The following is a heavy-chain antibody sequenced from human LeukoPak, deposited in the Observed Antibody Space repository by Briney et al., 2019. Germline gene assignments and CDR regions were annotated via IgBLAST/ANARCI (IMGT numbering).Heavy chain of an antibody. J-gene: IGHJ4*02. CDR1: GFTFSSYS. Sequence: GRSLGLSCAASGFTFSSYSMNWVRQAPGKGLEWVSSISSSSSYIYYADSVKGRFTISRDNAKNSLYLQMNSLRAEDTAVYYCASGLDPPIVVVPAADYWGQGTLVTVSS. CDR2: ISSSSSYI. CDR3: ASGLDPPIVVVPAADY. V-gene: IGHV3-21*01. D-gene: IGHD2-2*01.